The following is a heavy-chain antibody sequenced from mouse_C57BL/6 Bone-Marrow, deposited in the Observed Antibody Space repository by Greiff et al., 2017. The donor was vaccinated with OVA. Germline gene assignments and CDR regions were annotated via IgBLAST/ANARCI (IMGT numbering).Heavy chain of an antibody. CDR1: GYTFTDYY. D-gene: IGHD4-1*01. Sequence: EVQLQQSGPELVKPGASVKISCKASGYTFTDYYMNWVKQSHGKSLEWIGDINPNNGGTSYNQKFKGKATLTVDKSSSTAYMELRSLTSEDSAVYYCARRKLTGRRGPSFDYWGQGTTLTVSS. J-gene: IGHJ2*01. CDR3: ARRKLTGRRGPSFDY. V-gene: IGHV1-26*01. CDR2: INPNNGGT.